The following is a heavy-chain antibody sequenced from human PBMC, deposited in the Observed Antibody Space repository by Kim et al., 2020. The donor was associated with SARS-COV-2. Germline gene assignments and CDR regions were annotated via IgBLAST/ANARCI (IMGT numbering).Heavy chain of an antibody. CDR3: ARGGDWGILWW. CDR2: IYYSGST. J-gene: IGHJ4*02. CDR1: GGSISSYY. Sequence: SETLSLTCTVSGGSISSYYWSWIRQPPGKGLEWIGYIYYSGSTNYNPSLKSRVTISVDTSKNQFSLKLSSVTAADTAVYYCARGGDWGILWWWGQGTLVTVSS. D-gene: IGHD2-21*01. V-gene: IGHV4-59*01.